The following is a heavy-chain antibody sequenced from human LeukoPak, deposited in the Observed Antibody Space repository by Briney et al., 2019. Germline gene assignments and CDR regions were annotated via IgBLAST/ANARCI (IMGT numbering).Heavy chain of an antibody. CDR2: IIPIFGTA. CDR1: GGTLSSYA. Sequence: SVKVSCKASGGTLSSYAISWVRQAPGQGLEWMGRIIPIFGTANYAQKFQGRVTITTDESTSTAYMELSSLRSEDTAVYYCARDLPHYYDSSGYSDYWGQGTLVTVSS. CDR3: ARDLPHYYDSSGYSDY. V-gene: IGHV1-69*05. D-gene: IGHD3-22*01. J-gene: IGHJ4*02.